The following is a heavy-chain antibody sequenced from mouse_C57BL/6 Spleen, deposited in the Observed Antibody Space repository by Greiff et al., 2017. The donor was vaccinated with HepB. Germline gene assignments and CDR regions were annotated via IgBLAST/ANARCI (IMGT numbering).Heavy chain of an antibody. J-gene: IGHJ4*01. V-gene: IGHV5-9*01. CDR1: GFTFSSYT. D-gene: IGHD1-1*01. CDR3: ARHHYGSRDAMDY. Sequence: DVMLVESGGGLVKPGGSLKLSCAASGFTFSSYTMSWVRQTPEKRLEWVATISGGGGNTYYPDSVKGRFTISRDNAKNTLYLQMSSLRSEDTALYYCARHHYGSRDAMDYWGQGTSVTVSS. CDR2: ISGGGGNT.